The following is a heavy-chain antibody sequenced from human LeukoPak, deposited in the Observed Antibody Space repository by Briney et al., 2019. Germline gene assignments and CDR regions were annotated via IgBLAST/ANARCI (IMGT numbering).Heavy chain of an antibody. D-gene: IGHD5-12*01. CDR2: IYYSGST. Sequence: LSETLSLTCTVSGGSISSYYWSWIRQPPGKGLEWIGYIYYSGSTNYNPSLKSRVTISVDTSKNQFSLKLSSVTAADTAVYYCARSGGYVLYFDYWGQGTLVTVSS. CDR1: GGSISSYY. J-gene: IGHJ4*02. CDR3: ARSGGYVLYFDY. V-gene: IGHV4-59*01.